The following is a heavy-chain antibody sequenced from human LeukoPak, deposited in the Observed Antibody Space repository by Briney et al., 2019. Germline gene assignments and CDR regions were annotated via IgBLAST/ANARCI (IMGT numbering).Heavy chain of an antibody. V-gene: IGHV1-46*01. CDR1: GYTFTGYY. J-gene: IGHJ6*03. CDR2: INPSGGST. Sequence: GASVKVSCKASGYTFTGYYVHWVRQAPGQGLEWMGIINPSGGSTSYAQKFQGRVTMTRDMSTSTVYMELSSLRSEDTAVYYCARDWIWERGYYYYMDVWGKGTTVTVSS. D-gene: IGHD2-2*03. CDR3: ARDWIWERGYYYYMDV.